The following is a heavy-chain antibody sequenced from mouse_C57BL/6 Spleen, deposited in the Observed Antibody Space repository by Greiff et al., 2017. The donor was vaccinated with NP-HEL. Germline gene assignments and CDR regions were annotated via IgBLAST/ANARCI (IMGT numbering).Heavy chain of an antibody. V-gene: IGHV1-15*01. J-gene: IGHJ3*01. CDR2: IDPETGGT. Sequence: QVQLQQSGAELVRPGASVTLSCKASGYTFTDYEMHWVKQTPVHGLEWIGAIDPETGGTAYNQKFKGKAILTADKSSSTAYMELRSLTSEDSAVYYCTRGGQLRLRFAYWGQGTLVTVSA. CDR3: TRGGQLRLRFAY. CDR1: GYTFTDYE. D-gene: IGHD3-2*02.